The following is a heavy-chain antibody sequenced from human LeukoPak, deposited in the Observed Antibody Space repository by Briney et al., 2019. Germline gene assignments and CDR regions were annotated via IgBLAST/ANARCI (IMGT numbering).Heavy chain of an antibody. CDR2: IYYGGST. CDR1: GGSISSGDYY. CDR3: ARERITMVRGVSNYFDY. D-gene: IGHD3-10*01. Sequence: SQTLSLTCTVSGGSISSGDYYWSWIRQPPGKGLEWIGYIYYGGSTYYNPSLKSRVTISVDTSKNQFSLKLSSVTAADTAVYYCARERITMVRGVSNYFDYWGQGTLVTVSS. J-gene: IGHJ4*02. V-gene: IGHV4-30-4*01.